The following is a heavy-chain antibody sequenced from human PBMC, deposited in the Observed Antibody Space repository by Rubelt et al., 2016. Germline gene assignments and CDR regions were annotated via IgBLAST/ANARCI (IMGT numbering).Heavy chain of an antibody. CDR3: ARARVDTTLYWYFDL. J-gene: IGHJ2*01. D-gene: IGHD5-18*01. V-gene: IGHV4-30-4*07. CDR1: GGSISSGGYS. Sequence: QVQLQESGPGLVKPSQTLSLTCAVSGGSISSGGYSWSWIRQPPGKGLEWIGYIYYSGRTYYNPSLQGRVTISLDTSKNQCSRKLSSVTAADTAVYYCARARVDTTLYWYFDLWGRGTLVTVSS. CDR2: IYYSGRT.